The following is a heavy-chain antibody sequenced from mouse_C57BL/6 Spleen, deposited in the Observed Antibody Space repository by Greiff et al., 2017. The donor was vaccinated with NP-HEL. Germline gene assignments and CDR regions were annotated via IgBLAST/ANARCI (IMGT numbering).Heavy chain of an antibody. CDR2: INPNNGGT. V-gene: IGHV1-18*01. CDR1: GYTFTDYN. CDR3: ARKGDYGSSPDY. D-gene: IGHD1-1*01. Sequence: VQLKESGPELVKPGASVKIPCKASGYTFTDYNMDWVKQSHGKSLEWIGDINPNNGGTISNQKFKGKATLTVNKSSSTAYMELRILTSEDTAVYYCARKGDYGSSPDYWGQGTTLTVSS. J-gene: IGHJ2*01.